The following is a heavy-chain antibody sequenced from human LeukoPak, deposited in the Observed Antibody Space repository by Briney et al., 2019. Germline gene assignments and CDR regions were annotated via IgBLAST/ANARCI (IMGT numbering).Heavy chain of an antibody. J-gene: IGHJ4*02. CDR1: GYAFSSYH. D-gene: IGHD6-13*01. CDR2: INPSGGST. CDR3: ARVGSSTWYESDY. V-gene: IGHV1-46*01. Sequence: ASVKVSCKASGYAFSSYHLHWVRPAPGQGLEWMGIINPSGGSTSYAQKFQGRVTMTRDTSTSTVYMELSSLRSEDTAVYYCARVGSSTWYESDYWGQGTLVTVSS.